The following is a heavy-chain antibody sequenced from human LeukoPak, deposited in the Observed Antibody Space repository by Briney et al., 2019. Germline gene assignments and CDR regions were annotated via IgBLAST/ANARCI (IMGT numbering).Heavy chain of an antibody. Sequence: PSETLSLTCTVSGGSISSSSYYWGWIRQPPGKGLEWIGSIYYSGSTYYNPSLKSRVTISVDTSKNQFSLKLSSVTAADTAVYYCARGPYCSGGSCYGGIDFDYWGQGTLVTVSS. J-gene: IGHJ4*02. CDR1: GGSISSSSYY. CDR2: IYYSGST. CDR3: ARGPYCSGGSCYGGIDFDY. V-gene: IGHV4-39*07. D-gene: IGHD2-15*01.